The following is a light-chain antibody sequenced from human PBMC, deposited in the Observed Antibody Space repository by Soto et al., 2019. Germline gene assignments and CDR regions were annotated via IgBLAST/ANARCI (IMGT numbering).Light chain of an antibody. CDR3: HQRAGWPPT. CDR2: DAS. V-gene: IGKV3-11*01. Sequence: EIVLTQSPATLSLSPGERATLSCRASQSVSSYLAWYQQKPGQAPRLLIYDASNRATGIPDRFSGSGSGTDFTLTINSLEPEDFAVYFCHQRAGWPPTFGGGTKVEIK. J-gene: IGKJ4*01. CDR1: QSVSSY.